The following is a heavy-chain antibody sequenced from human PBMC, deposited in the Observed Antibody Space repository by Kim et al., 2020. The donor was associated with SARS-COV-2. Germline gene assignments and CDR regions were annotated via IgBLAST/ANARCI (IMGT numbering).Heavy chain of an antibody. D-gene: IGHD6-19*01. Sequence: SETLSLTCAVHGESFSGHYWSWIRQPPGKGLEWIGEIHHSGSTKCNPSLKSRVTISQDTTMNYFSLKLSSVTAAAMAVYYCARGDIAVAGTRYFDYWGQGTLVTVSS. CDR3: ARGDIAVAGTRYFDY. J-gene: IGHJ4*02. CDR2: IHHSGST. V-gene: IGHV4-34*01. CDR1: GESFSGHY.